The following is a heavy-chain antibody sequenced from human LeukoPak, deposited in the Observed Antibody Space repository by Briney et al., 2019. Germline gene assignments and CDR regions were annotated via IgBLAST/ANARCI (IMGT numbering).Heavy chain of an antibody. V-gene: IGHV5-51*01. CDR2: IYPGDSDT. CDR1: GYSFSNYW. CDR3: ARHDVGFGEFYPQTYYYYMDV. Sequence: GESLKISCKTSGYSFSNYWIGWVRQMPGKGLEWMGIIYPGDSDTRKSPSFQGQVTISADKSISTAYLQWSSLKASDTAMYYCARHDVGFGEFYPQTYYYYMDVWGKGTTVTVSS. D-gene: IGHD3-10*01. J-gene: IGHJ6*03.